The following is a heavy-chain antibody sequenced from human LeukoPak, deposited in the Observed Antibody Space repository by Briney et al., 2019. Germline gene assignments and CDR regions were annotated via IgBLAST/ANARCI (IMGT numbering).Heavy chain of an antibody. J-gene: IGHJ1*01. CDR3: ARGRAPDILTGYWTFQH. CDR2: INPNSGGT. Sequence: GASVKVSCKASGYTFTGYYMHWVRQAPGQGLEWMGWINPNSGGTNYAQKFQGRVTMTRDTSISTAYMELSRLRSDDTAVYYCARGRAPDILTGYWTFQHWGQGTLVTVSS. D-gene: IGHD3-9*01. V-gene: IGHV1-2*02. CDR1: GYTFTGYY.